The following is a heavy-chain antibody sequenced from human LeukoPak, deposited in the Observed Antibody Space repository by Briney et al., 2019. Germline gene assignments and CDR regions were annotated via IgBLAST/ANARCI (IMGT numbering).Heavy chain of an antibody. J-gene: IGHJ6*03. CDR1: GGSISSGSYY. CDR2: IFPSGST. V-gene: IGHV4-61*02. CDR3: ARDQKVPNNNYGYYYYMDV. D-gene: IGHD3-16*01. Sequence: SETLSLTCTVSGGSISSGSYYWSWIRQPAEKGLEWIGRIFPSGSTRYNTSLKSRVTISVDRSKNQFSLKVTSVTAADTAVYYCARDQKVPNNNYGYYYYMDVWGKGTTVTVSS.